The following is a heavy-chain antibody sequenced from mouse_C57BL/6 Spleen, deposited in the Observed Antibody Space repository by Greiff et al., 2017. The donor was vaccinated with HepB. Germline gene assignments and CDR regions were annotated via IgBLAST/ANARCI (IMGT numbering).Heavy chain of an antibody. CDR3: GGDYGSSFLFAY. J-gene: IGHJ3*01. Sequence: VQLQQSGTELVKPGASVKLSCKASGYTFTSYWMHWVKQRPGQGLEWIGNINPSNGGTNYNEKFKSKATLTVDKSSSTAYMQLRSLTSEDSAVYYWGGDYGSSFLFAYWGQGTLVTVSA. CDR2: INPSNGGT. V-gene: IGHV1-53*01. D-gene: IGHD1-1*01. CDR1: GYTFTSYW.